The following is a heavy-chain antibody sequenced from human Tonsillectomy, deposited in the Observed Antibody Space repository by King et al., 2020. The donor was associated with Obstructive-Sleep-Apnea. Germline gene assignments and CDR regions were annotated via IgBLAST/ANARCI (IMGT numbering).Heavy chain of an antibody. D-gene: IGHD4-11*01. CDR3: AKEGLRRLHLDY. V-gene: IGHV3-72*01. J-gene: IGHJ4*02. CDR1: GLTFSDHY. Sequence: VQLVQSGGGLVQPGGSLRLSCAASGLTFSDHYMDLVRLGPRKGLEGGGRSENKNNSYITEYAAAVKGRFTISRDDSKKSLYMQMNSLKTEDTAVYYCAKEGLRRLHLDYWGQGTLVTVSS. CDR2: SENKNNSYIT.